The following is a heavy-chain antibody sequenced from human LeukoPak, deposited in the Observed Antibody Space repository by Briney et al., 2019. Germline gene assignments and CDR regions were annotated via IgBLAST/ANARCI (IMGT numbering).Heavy chain of an antibody. CDR1: GYTFTGYY. V-gene: IGHV1-2*06. Sequence: ASVKVSCKASGYTFTGYYMHRVRQAPGQGLEWMGRINPNSGGTNYAQKFQDRVTMTRDTSISTAYMELSRLRSDDTAVYYCARDDLGYCSGGSCYTSGNWFDPWGQGTLVTVSS. J-gene: IGHJ5*02. CDR3: ARDDLGYCSGGSCYTSGNWFDP. CDR2: INPNSGGT. D-gene: IGHD2-15*01.